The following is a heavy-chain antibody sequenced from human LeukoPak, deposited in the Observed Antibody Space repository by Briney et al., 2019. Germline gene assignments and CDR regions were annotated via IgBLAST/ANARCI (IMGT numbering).Heavy chain of an antibody. CDR2: INPNSGGT. J-gene: IGHJ6*03. CDR1: GYTFTGYY. CDR3: ARLRYSYGTYYYYYYMDV. V-gene: IGHV1-2*02. Sequence: ASVKVSCKASGYTFTGYYMHWVRQAPGQGLEWMGWINPNSGGTNYAQKLQGRVTMTTDTSTSTAYMELRSLRSDDTAVYYCARLRYSYGTYYYYYYMDVWGKGTTVTISS. D-gene: IGHD5-18*01.